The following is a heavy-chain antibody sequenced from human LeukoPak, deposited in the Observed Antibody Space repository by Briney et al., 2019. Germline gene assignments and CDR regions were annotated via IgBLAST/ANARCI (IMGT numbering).Heavy chain of an antibody. CDR2: IYSGGDT. V-gene: IGHV3-53*01. CDR1: GFTVSSNF. CDR3: ARDIGGIFDS. J-gene: IGHJ4*02. Sequence: PGGSLRLSCAASGFTVSSNFMSWARQAPGKGLEWVSVIYSGGDTYYADSVKGRFTISRDNSKNTLYLQMNSLRAEDTAVYYCARDIGGIFDSWGQGTLVTVSS. D-gene: IGHD1-26*01.